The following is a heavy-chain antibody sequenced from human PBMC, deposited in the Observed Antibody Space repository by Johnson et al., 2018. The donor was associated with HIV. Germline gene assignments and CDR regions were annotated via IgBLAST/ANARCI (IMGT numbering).Heavy chain of an antibody. J-gene: IGHJ3*02. CDR2: IYSGGST. V-gene: IGHV3-66*01. CDR3: SYAFDI. CDR1: GFTFSSYA. Sequence: MQLVESGGGVVQPGRSLRLSCAASGFTFSSYAMHWVRQAPGKGLEWVSVIYSGGSTYYADSVKGRFTISRDNSKNTLYLQMNSLKTEDTAVYYCSYAFDIWGQGTMVTVSS.